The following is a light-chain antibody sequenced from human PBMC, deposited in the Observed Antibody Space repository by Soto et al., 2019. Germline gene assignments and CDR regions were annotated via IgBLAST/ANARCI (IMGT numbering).Light chain of an antibody. J-gene: IGLJ2*01. V-gene: IGLV1-44*01. CDR2: SNT. Sequence: QSVLTQPPSASGTPGQTIAISCSGCSSNIGSHTVNWYQQLPGTAPRLLIYSNTQRPSGVPDHFSGSKSGTSASLAISGLQSEYEGDYYCAAWDDSLNGVVFGGGTKLTV. CDR3: AAWDDSLNGVV. CDR1: SSNIGSHT.